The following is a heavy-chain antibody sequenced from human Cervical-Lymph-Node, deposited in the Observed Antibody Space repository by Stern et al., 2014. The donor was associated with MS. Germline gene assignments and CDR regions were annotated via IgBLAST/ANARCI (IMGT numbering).Heavy chain of an antibody. V-gene: IGHV1-69*01. J-gene: IGHJ6*02. CDR1: GGTFSRQA. CDR2: ILPIFGTA. D-gene: IGHD1-1*01. Sequence: VQLEESGAEVKKPGSSAKVSCKTSGGTFSRQAISWVRQAPGQGLAWVGGILPIFGTAHYAQKWQGRLTMSTDESTSTAYMELRSLRSEDTAVYYCARDEIGQTTTHYYYYGMDVWGQGTTVTVSS. CDR3: ARDEIGQTTTHYYYYGMDV.